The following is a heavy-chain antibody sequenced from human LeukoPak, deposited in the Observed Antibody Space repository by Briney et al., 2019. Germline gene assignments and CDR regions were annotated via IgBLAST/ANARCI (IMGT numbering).Heavy chain of an antibody. Sequence: GGSLRLSCEASGFTFRSNWMYWVRQAPGKGLVWVSRISTDGSSTTYADSVKGRFTISRDNAKNTLYLQMNSLRADETAVYYCARGGGAMVLSWGQGTLVTVSS. D-gene: IGHD5-18*01. CDR1: GFTFRSNW. V-gene: IGHV3-74*01. CDR3: ARGGGAMVLS. J-gene: IGHJ5*02. CDR2: ISTDGSST.